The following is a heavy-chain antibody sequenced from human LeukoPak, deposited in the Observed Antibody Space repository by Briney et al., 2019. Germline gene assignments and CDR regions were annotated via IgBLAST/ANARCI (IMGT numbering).Heavy chain of an antibody. CDR1: GYTFTSYW. J-gene: IGHJ4*02. Sequence: ASVKFSCKGSGYTFTSYWIQWVRQAPGQGLEWMGLINPDGGSTAYAHRFQGRVTMTRDTSTSTVYMDLSSLRSEDTAMYYCARAPRNSSTMLDYWGQGTLVTVSS. D-gene: IGHD6-13*01. CDR2: INPDGGST. CDR3: ARAPRNSSTMLDY. V-gene: IGHV1-46*01.